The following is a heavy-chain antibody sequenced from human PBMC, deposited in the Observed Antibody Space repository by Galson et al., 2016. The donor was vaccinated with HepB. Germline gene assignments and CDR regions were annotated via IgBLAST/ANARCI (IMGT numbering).Heavy chain of an antibody. V-gene: IGHV3-23*01. CDR3: AKDLGFLEWLFFDSYYYYGMDV. CDR2: ISGSGGST. Sequence: SLRLSCAASGFTFSSYAMSWVPQAPGKGLEWVSAISGSGGSTYYADSVKGRFTISRDNSKNTLSLQMNSLRAEDTAVYYCAKDLGFLEWLFFDSYYYYGMDVWGQGTTVTVSS. D-gene: IGHD3-3*01. J-gene: IGHJ6*02. CDR1: GFTFSSYA.